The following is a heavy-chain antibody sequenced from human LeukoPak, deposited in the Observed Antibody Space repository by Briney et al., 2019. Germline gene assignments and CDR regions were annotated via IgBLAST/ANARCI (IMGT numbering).Heavy chain of an antibody. Sequence: GGSLRLSCAASGFTFSSYWMLWVRQTPGQGLVWVSRISPDGSSTSYADSVKGRFTISRDNAKNSLYLQMNSLRAEDTALYYCAKDNLGGDYYDSSGAFDYWGQGTLVTVSS. D-gene: IGHD3-22*01. CDR1: GFTFSSYW. J-gene: IGHJ4*02. V-gene: IGHV3-74*01. CDR3: AKDNLGGDYYDSSGAFDY. CDR2: ISPDGSST.